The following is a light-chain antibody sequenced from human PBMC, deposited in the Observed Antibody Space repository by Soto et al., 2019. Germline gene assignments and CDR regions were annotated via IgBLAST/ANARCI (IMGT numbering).Light chain of an antibody. V-gene: IGKV1-33*01. J-gene: IGKJ2*01. CDR2: EAS. Sequence: DIQMTQSPSSLSAAVGDRVTITGQASQDITIYLNWYQQKPGIAPKLLIYEASKLEAGVPSRFSGSGSGTRFSLIINNLQPEDIATYYCQQNENLPYTFGQGTRLEIK. CDR3: QQNENLPYT. CDR1: QDITIY.